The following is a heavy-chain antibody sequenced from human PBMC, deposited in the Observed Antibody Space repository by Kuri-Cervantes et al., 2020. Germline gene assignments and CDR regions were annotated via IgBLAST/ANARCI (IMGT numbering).Heavy chain of an antibody. CDR1: GCSINSISYY. V-gene: IGHV4-39*07. J-gene: IGHJ6*02. CDR2: IYYSGST. D-gene: IGHD3-10*01. Sequence: SETLSLSCTVSGCSINSISYYWGWIRQPPGQGLEWIVSIYYSGSTYYNPSLKSRVTISVDTSKNQLSLNLSSVTAADTAVYYCASPQWFGDLIFHYGMDVWGQGTMVTVSS. CDR3: ASPQWFGDLIFHYGMDV.